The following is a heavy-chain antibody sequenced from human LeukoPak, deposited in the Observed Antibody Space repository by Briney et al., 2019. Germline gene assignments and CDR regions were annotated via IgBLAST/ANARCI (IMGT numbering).Heavy chain of an antibody. D-gene: IGHD6-19*01. V-gene: IGHV1-2*02. Sequence: GASVKVSCKASGYTFNGYYMHWVRQAPGQGLEWMGWINPNSGGTNYAQKFQGRVTMTRDTSISTAYMELSRLRSDDTAVYYCAASQEGSGWYFYFDYWGQGTLVTVSS. CDR1: GYTFNGYY. J-gene: IGHJ4*02. CDR3: AASQEGSGWYFYFDY. CDR2: INPNSGGT.